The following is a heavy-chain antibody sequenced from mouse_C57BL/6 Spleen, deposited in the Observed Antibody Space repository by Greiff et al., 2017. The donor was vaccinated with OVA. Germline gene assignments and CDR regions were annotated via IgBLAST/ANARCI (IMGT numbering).Heavy chain of an antibody. Sequence: QVQLQQPGAELVRPGSSVKLSCKASGYTFTSSWMDWVKQRPGQGLEWIGNIYPSDSETHYNQKFKDKATLTVDKSSSTAYMQLSSLTSEDSAVYYCARSEDPAWFADWGQGTLVTVSA. CDR1: GYTFTSSW. J-gene: IGHJ3*01. CDR3: ARSEDPAWFAD. V-gene: IGHV1-61*01. CDR2: IYPSDSET.